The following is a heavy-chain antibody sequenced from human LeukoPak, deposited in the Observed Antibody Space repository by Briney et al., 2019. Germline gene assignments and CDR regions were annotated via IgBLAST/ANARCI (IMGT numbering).Heavy chain of an antibody. D-gene: IGHD3-9*01. CDR3: AKSLRYFDWLLGSFDY. J-gene: IGHJ4*02. V-gene: IGHV3-48*04. CDR1: GFTFSSSY. Sequence: GGSLRLSCAASGFTFSSSYMHWVRQAPGKGLEWVSYISSSSSTIYYADSVKGRFTISRDNAKNSLYLQMNSLRAEDTALYYCAKSLRYFDWLLGSFDYWGQGTLVTVSS. CDR2: ISSSSSTI.